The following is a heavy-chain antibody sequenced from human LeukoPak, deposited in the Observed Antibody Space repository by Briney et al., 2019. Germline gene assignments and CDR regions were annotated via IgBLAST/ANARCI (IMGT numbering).Heavy chain of an antibody. CDR3: AKDIKATAGTGYFDL. J-gene: IGHJ2*01. V-gene: IGHV3-9*01. CDR1: GFTFDDYA. Sequence: GGSLRLSCAASGFTFDDYAMHWVRQAPGKGLEWVPGISWNSGSIGYADSVKGRFTISRDNAKNSLYLQMNSLRAEDTALYYCAKDIKATAGTGYFDLWGRGTLVTVSS. CDR2: ISWNSGSI. D-gene: IGHD6-13*01.